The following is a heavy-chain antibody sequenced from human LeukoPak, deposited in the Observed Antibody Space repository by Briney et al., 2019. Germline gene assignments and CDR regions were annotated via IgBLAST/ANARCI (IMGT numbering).Heavy chain of an antibody. CDR2: ISESGSTI. Sequence: GGSLRLSCAASGFTFSSYEMNWVRQAPGKGLEWVSYISESGSTIYYADSVKGRFTISRDNAKNSLYLQMNSLRAEDTAVYYCARDCSSTSCLKHYYYYYGMDVWGQGTTVTVSS. CDR1: GFTFSSYE. D-gene: IGHD2-2*01. V-gene: IGHV3-48*03. CDR3: ARDCSSTSCLKHYYYYYGMDV. J-gene: IGHJ6*02.